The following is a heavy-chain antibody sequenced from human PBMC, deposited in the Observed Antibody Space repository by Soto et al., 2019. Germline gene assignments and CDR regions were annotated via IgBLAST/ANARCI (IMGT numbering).Heavy chain of an antibody. CDR3: ARYSGTFYVY. Sequence: SETLSLTCTVSGGSISSYYWSWIRQPPGKGLEWIGFISHSGSTNYNPSLKSRVTISVDTSKNQFSLNLSSVTAADTAMYYCARYSGTFYVYWGQRTLVTVSS. J-gene: IGHJ1*01. V-gene: IGHV4-59*01. CDR1: GGSISSYY. CDR2: ISHSGST. D-gene: IGHD1-26*01.